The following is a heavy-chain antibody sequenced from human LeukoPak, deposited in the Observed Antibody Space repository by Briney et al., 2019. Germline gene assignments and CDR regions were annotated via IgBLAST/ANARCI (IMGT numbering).Heavy chain of an antibody. J-gene: IGHJ3*02. CDR1: GGAFSSYS. Sequence: SVKVSCKASGGAFSSYSIRWVRKAPGQGLEWMVGIIPIFGTANYAQKFRGRVTITADESTSTAYMELSSLRSEVTAVYYCARDIVVVPAAIGAFDIWGQGTMVTVSS. CDR2: IIPIFGTA. D-gene: IGHD2-2*01. CDR3: ARDIVVVPAAIGAFDI. V-gene: IGHV1-69*13.